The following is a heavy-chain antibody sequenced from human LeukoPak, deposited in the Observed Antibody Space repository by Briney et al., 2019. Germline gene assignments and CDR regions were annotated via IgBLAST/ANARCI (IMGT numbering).Heavy chain of an antibody. CDR2: INPNSGGT. Sequence: ASVKVSCKASGYTFTGYYMHWVRQAPGQGFEWMGWINPNSGGTNYAQKFQGRVTMTRDTSISTAYMELSRLRSDDTAVYYCARVPAPSTPYGDYGDAFDIWGQGTMVTVSS. V-gene: IGHV1-2*02. CDR1: GYTFTGYY. CDR3: ARVPAPSTPYGDYGDAFDI. D-gene: IGHD4-17*01. J-gene: IGHJ3*02.